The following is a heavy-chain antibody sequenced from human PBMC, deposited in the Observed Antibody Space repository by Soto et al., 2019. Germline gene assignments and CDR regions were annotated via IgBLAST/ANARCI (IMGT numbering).Heavy chain of an antibody. V-gene: IGHV3-33*07. CDR3: AAPVSSSSLPRDPENYGYGMDV. D-gene: IGHD6-13*01. Sequence: GGSLRPSFPPSGFTFGRYTRDGFCKVPGTGLEWVPVLCYDGRTKYYSDSVKDRFTLSRDNSKNTMYLQSNRLRAEDTPVHYCAAPVSSSSLPRDPENYGYGMDVWGQGTTVNDSS. CDR2: LCYDGRTK. J-gene: IGHJ6*01. CDR1: GFTFGRYT.